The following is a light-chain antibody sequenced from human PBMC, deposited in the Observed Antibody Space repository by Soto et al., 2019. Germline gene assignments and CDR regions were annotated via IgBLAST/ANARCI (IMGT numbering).Light chain of an antibody. CDR3: QQRGTWPRVT. V-gene: IGKV3-11*01. CDR2: DAS. J-gene: IGKJ4*01. CDR1: QSVSSY. Sequence: EIVLTQSPATLSFSPGERSTLACRSSQSVSSYLLWYQQKPGQTPRLLIYDASNRATGIPARFRGGGSETDFTLTISSLAPEDFAIYYCQQRGTWPRVTFGGGTKVDIK.